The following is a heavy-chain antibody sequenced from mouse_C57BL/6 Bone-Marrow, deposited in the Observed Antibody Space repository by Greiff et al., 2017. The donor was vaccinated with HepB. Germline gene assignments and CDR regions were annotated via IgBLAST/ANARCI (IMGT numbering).Heavy chain of an antibody. CDR2: INPYNGGT. Sequence: VQLQQSGPVLVKPGASVKMSCKASGYTFTDYYMNWVKQSHGKSLEWIGVINPYNGGTSYNQKFKGKATLTVDKSSSTAYMELNSLTSEDSAVYYCARGYHYFDYWGQGTTLTVSS. V-gene: IGHV1-19*01. J-gene: IGHJ2*01. CDR3: ARGYHYFDY. CDR1: GYTFTDYY. D-gene: IGHD2-2*01.